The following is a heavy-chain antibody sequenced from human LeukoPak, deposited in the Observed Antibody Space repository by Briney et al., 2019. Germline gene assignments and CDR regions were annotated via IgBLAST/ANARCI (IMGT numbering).Heavy chain of an antibody. CDR1: GYTFSNYG. CDR2: SRGDKGNT. CDR3: AREGPQTLGASDY. D-gene: IGHD1-26*01. Sequence: ASVKVSCKASGYTFSNYGISWVRQAPGQGLEGVGWSRGDKGNTNYAQRFQGRATMTTETSPSTAYMELGSLGSAETAVYYCAREGPQTLGASDYWGQGTLVTVSS. J-gene: IGHJ4*02. V-gene: IGHV1-18*01.